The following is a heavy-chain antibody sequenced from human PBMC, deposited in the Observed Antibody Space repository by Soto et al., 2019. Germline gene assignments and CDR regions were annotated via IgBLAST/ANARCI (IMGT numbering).Heavy chain of an antibody. V-gene: IGHV3-30*03. CDR1: GFNFSSHG. CDR3: ATDLGWPRPSSPDY. D-gene: IGHD5-12*01. Sequence: QVQLVESGGGVVQPGESLRLSCAASGFNFSSHGLHWVRQAPGKGLEWVAVISYDGSQKLFTESVKGRFTISRDNSKNTLSLQMNSLRTEDTAVYYCATDLGWPRPSSPDYWGPGIRVNVSS. J-gene: IGHJ4*02. CDR2: ISYDGSQK.